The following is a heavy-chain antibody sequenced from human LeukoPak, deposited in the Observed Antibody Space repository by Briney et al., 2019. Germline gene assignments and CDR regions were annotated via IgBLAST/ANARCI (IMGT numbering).Heavy chain of an antibody. D-gene: IGHD1-7*01. Sequence: GGSLRLSCAASGFTFSGSPMHWVRQASGKGLEWVGRIRTKATSYDAAYAASVKGRFTISRDNSKSTLYLQMNSLRAEDTAVYYCARDARLELLYYSYYYYYYMDVWGKGTTVTVSS. CDR1: GFTFSGSP. V-gene: IGHV3-73*01. CDR2: IRTKATSYDA. J-gene: IGHJ6*03. CDR3: ARDARLELLYYSYYYYYYMDV.